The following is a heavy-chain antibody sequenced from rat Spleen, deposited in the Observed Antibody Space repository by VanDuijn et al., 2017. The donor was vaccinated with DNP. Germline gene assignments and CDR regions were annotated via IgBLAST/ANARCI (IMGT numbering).Heavy chain of an antibody. CDR1: GFNLNDYW. D-gene: IGHD1-10*01. Sequence: EVQLVETGGGLVQPGRSLKLSCAASGFNLNDYWMGWVRQAPSKGLEWVAIISSSGDSPYYRDSVKGRFTISRDNAKATLYLQMNSLRSEDTATYYCTRGRKQYYYAMDVWGQGTSVTVSS. J-gene: IGHJ4*01. CDR3: TRGRKQYYYAMDV. V-gene: IGHV5-27*01. CDR2: ISSSGDSP.